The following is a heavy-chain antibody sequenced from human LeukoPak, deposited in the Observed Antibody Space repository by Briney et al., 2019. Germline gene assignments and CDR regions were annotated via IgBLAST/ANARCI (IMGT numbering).Heavy chain of an antibody. J-gene: IGHJ4*02. Sequence: GGSLRLSCAASGFTFSSYAMHWVRQAPGKGLEWVAVISYDGSNKYYADSVKGRFTISRDNSKNTLYLQMNSLRAEDTAVYYCAREWYGYSSGWLDYWGQGTLVTVSS. CDR3: AREWYGYSSGWLDY. D-gene: IGHD6-19*01. V-gene: IGHV3-30-3*01. CDR2: ISYDGSNK. CDR1: GFTFSSYA.